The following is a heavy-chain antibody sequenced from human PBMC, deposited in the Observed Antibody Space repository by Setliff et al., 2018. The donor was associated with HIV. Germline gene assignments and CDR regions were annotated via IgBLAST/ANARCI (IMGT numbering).Heavy chain of an antibody. D-gene: IGHD2-2*01. CDR1: GGSVSSGSYY. J-gene: IGHJ5*02. CDR2: IYTSGST. CDR3: AKVAVTGYCSTTSCQNWFDP. Sequence: SETLSLTCTVSGGSVSSGSYYWSWIRQPAGKGLQWIGRIYTSGSTNYNPSLKSRVTISLDTSKNQFSLRLISVTAADTAVYYCAKVAVTGYCSTTSCQNWFDPWGQGTLVTVSS. V-gene: IGHV4-61*02.